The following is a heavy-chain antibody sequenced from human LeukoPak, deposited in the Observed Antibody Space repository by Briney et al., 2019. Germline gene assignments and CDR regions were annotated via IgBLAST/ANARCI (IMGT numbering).Heavy chain of an antibody. CDR3: ARHSWELLLYFQH. Sequence: SETLSLTCTVSGGSISSSSYYWGWLRQPPGKGLEWIGSIYYSGSTYYNPSLKSRVTISVDTSKNQFSLKLSSVTAADTAVYCCARHSWELLLYFQHWGQGTLVTVSS. V-gene: IGHV4-39*01. D-gene: IGHD1-26*01. J-gene: IGHJ1*01. CDR1: GGSISSSSYY. CDR2: IYYSGST.